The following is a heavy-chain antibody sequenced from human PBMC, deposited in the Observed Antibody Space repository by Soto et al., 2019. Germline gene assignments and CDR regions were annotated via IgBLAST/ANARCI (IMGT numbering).Heavy chain of an antibody. CDR2: INPKTGVT. CDR1: GYIFVDSY. D-gene: IGHD3-16*01. CDR3: AKIFGTSSLAEIYALDV. V-gene: IGHV1-2*02. Sequence: QVHLEQSGAELKKPGASVTVSCKASGYIFVDSYIHWVRQAPGQGLEWLGWINPKTGVTFFEQTFQDRLNMTSDTSLSTAYIDLRSLRTDDTAVYYCAKIFGTSSLAEIYALDVWGQGTTVTVSS. J-gene: IGHJ6*02.